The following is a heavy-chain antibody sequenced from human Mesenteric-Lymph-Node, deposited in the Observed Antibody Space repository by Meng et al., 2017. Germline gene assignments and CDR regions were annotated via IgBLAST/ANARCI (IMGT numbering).Heavy chain of an antibody. V-gene: IGHV3-23*01. Sequence: GESLKISCAASGFTFSSYAMSWVLQAPGKGLEWVSSIGGHGDDTFYADSVKGQFTISRDNFKNTLYLQMNSLRAEDTAVYYCAKDRESYNSVWDAFDIWGQGTMVTVSS. CDR3: AKDRESYNSVWDAFDI. J-gene: IGHJ3*02. CDR2: IGGHGDDT. CDR1: GFTFSSYA. D-gene: IGHD1-20*01.